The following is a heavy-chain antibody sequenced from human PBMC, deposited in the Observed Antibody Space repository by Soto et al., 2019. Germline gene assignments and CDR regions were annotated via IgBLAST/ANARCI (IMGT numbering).Heavy chain of an antibody. CDR2: ISWDGGST. J-gene: IGHJ6*02. D-gene: IGHD6-13*01. Sequence: GGSLRLSCAASGFTFDDYTMHWVRQAPGKGLEWVSLISWDGGSTYYADSVKGRFTISRDNSKNSLYLQMNSLRTEDTALYYCAKVKKREAAAAATGLLGMDVWGQGTTVTVSS. CDR3: AKVKKREAAAAATGLLGMDV. V-gene: IGHV3-43*01. CDR1: GFTFDDYT.